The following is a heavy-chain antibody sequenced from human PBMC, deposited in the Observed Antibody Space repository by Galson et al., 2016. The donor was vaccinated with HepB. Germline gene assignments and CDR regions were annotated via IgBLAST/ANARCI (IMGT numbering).Heavy chain of an antibody. D-gene: IGHD1-20*01. CDR2: ISGSGGST. J-gene: IGHJ4*02. V-gene: IGHV3-23*01. Sequence: SLRLSCAASEFTFSSYAMSWVRQAPGKGLEWVSGISGSGGSTYYADSVKGRFTISRDNSKNTLYLQMNSLRAEDTAVYYCASVADITADRRSDYWGQGTLVTVSS. CDR1: EFTFSSYA. CDR3: ASVADITADRRSDY.